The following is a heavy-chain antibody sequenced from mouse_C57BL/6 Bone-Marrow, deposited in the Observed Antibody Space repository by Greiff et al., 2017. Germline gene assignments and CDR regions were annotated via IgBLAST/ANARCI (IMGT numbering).Heavy chain of an antibody. V-gene: IGHV1-85*01. Sequence: QVQLKESGPELVKPGASVKLSCKASGYTFTSYDINWVKQRPGQGLEWIGWIYPRDGSTKYNEKFKGKATLTVDTSSSTAYMELHSLTSEDSAVYFCAKTGEAYGGQGTLVTVSA. CDR2: IYPRDGST. J-gene: IGHJ3*01. D-gene: IGHD4-1*01. CDR1: GYTFTSYD. CDR3: AKTGEAY.